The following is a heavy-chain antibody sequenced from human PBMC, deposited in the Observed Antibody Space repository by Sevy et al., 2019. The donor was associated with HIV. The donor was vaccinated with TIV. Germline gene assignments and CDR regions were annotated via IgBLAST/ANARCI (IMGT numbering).Heavy chain of an antibody. CDR2: IYSGGST. CDR3: ARARYYGAARAFDI. D-gene: IGHD4-17*01. V-gene: IGHV3-53*01. Sequence: GGSLRLSCAASGFTVSSNYMSWVRQAPGKGLEWVSVIYSGGSTYYADSVKGRFTITRDNSKNMLYLQMNSLRAEDTAVYYCARARYYGAARAFDIWGQGTMVTVSS. J-gene: IGHJ3*02. CDR1: GFTVSSNY.